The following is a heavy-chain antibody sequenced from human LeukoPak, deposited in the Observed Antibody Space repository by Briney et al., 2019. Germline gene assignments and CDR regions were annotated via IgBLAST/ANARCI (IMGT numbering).Heavy chain of an antibody. D-gene: IGHD5/OR15-5a*01. J-gene: IGHJ4*02. V-gene: IGHV3-23*01. CDR3: ANLYALDY. Sequence: GASLRLSCAAYGVTFSSYAMSWVRQPPGKGLEWVSAISGSGGSTYYADSGKGRFTISRDNSKNTLYLQMNSLRAEDTAVYYCANLYALDYWGQGTLVTVSS. CDR2: ISGSGGST. CDR1: GVTFSSYA.